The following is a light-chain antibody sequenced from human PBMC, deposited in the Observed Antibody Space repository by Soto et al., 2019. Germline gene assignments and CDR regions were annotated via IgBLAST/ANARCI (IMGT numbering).Light chain of an antibody. J-gene: IGLJ2*01. V-gene: IGLV1-47*01. CDR2: RNN. CDR3: AAWDDSLSGVV. CDR1: SSNIGNSY. Sequence: QSVLTQPPSASGTPGQRVTISCSGTSSNIGNSYVCWYQHLPGTAPKLLIYRNNQRPSGVPDRFSGSKSGTSASLAISGLRSDDEADYYCAAWDDSLSGVVFGGGTKVTVL.